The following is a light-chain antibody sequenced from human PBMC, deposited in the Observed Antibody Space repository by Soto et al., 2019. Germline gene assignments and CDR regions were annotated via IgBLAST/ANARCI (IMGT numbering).Light chain of an antibody. CDR1: QTVSNVY. V-gene: IGKV3-20*01. CDR2: GTS. J-gene: IGKJ1*01. Sequence: EIVLTQSPGTLSVSPGERVTISCRASQTVSNVYLAWYQQKPGQPPRLLIFGTSSRATGIPDRFSGSGSGTDFTLTISRLEPEDFAVYYCQQFGLSQGTFGQGTKVE. CDR3: QQFGLSQGT.